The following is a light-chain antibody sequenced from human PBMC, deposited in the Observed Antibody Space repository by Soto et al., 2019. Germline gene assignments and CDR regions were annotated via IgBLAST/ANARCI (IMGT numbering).Light chain of an antibody. Sequence: AIRMTQSPSSFSASTGDRVTITCRASQGISSYLAWYQQKPGKAPKLLIYAASTLQSGVPSRFSGSGSGTDFTLTSSCLQSEDFATYDWQQYYSYPTWTFGQGTKVEIK. J-gene: IGKJ1*01. CDR1: QGISSY. CDR3: QQYYSYPTWT. CDR2: AAS. V-gene: IGKV1-8*01.